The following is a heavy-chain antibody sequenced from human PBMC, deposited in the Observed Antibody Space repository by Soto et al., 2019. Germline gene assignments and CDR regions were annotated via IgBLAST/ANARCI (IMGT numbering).Heavy chain of an antibody. Sequence: QVQLQQWGAGLLKPSETLSLTCAVYGGSFSGYYWSWIRQPPGKGLEWIGEINHSGGTNYNPSLKSRVTISVDTSKNQFSLKLSSVTAADTAVYYCARIRRAWIQLWSYFDYWGQGTLVTVSS. CDR2: INHSGGT. CDR3: ARIRRAWIQLWSYFDY. CDR1: GGSFSGYY. V-gene: IGHV4-34*01. J-gene: IGHJ4*02. D-gene: IGHD5-18*01.